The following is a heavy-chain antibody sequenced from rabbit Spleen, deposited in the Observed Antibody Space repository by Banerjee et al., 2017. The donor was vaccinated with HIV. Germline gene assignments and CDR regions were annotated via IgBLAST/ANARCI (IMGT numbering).Heavy chain of an antibody. D-gene: IGHD2-1*01. CDR1: GFSFDSGYD. J-gene: IGHJ6*01. V-gene: IGHV1S40*01. CDR3: ARDSATSFSTYGMDL. CDR2: SYGGSSGST. Sequence: VESGGGLVQPGASLTLTCTASGFSFDSGYDMCWVRQAPGKGLEWIACSYGGSSGSTYSAIWAKGRFTISKTSSTTVTLQMTSLTAADTATYFCARDSATSFSTYGMDLWGPGTLVTVS.